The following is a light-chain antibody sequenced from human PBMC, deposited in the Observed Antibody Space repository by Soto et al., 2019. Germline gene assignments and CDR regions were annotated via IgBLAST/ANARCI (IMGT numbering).Light chain of an antibody. Sequence: EILLTQSPATLSLSPGERATLSCRASQSVSSYLAWYQQKPGQAPRLLIYDASNRATGIPARFSGSGSGTDFTLTISRLEPEDFEVYYCQQRSNSPLTFGGGTKVDIK. V-gene: IGKV3-11*01. CDR2: DAS. CDR1: QSVSSY. J-gene: IGKJ4*01. CDR3: QQRSNSPLT.